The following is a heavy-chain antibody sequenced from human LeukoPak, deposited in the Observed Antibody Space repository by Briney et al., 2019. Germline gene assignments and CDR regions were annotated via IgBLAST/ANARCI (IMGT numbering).Heavy chain of an antibody. J-gene: IGHJ3*02. D-gene: IGHD1-1*01. V-gene: IGHV4-34*01. CDR2: INHSGST. CDR1: GGSFSGYY. CDR3: ARGAGRGRYNWSDVRGDAFDI. Sequence: PSETLSLTCAVYGGSFSGYYWSWIRQPPGKGLEWIGEINHSGSTNYNPSLKSRVTISVDTSKNQFSLKLSSVTAADTAVYYCARGAGRGRYNWSDVRGDAFDIWGQGTMVTVSS.